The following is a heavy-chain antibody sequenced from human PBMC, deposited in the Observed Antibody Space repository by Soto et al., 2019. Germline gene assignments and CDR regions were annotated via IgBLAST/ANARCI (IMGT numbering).Heavy chain of an antibody. D-gene: IGHD3-22*01. Sequence: GGSLRLSCAASGFTFSSYAMSWVRQAPGKGLEWVSAISGSGGSTYYADSVKGRFTISRDNSKNTLYLQMNSLRAEDTAVYYCAKYIPKNPPGDYYDSSGYSGYYFDYWGQGTLVTVSS. CDR2: ISGSGGST. V-gene: IGHV3-23*01. J-gene: IGHJ4*02. CDR1: GFTFSSYA. CDR3: AKYIPKNPPGDYYDSSGYSGYYFDY.